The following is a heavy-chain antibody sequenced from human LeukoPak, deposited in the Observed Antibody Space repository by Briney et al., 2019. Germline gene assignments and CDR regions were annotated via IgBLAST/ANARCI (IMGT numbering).Heavy chain of an antibody. CDR3: ARDGTIYYYYMDV. Sequence: GASVKVSCKASGYTFTGYYMHWVRQAPGQGLEWMGWINPNSGGTNYTQKFQGRVTMTRDTSISTAYMELSRLRSDDTAVYYCARDGTIYYYYMDVWGKGTTVTVSS. D-gene: IGHD3-9*01. CDR2: INPNSGGT. J-gene: IGHJ6*03. CDR1: GYTFTGYY. V-gene: IGHV1-2*02.